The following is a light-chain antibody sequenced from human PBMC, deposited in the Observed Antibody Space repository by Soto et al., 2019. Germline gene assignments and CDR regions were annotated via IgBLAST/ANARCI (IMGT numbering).Light chain of an antibody. Sequence: EIVLTQSPATLSLSPGESATLSCGASQRVSNNYLAWYQQKPGLAPRLLIYDASSRAPGIPDRFTGSGSGTDFTLTISRLEPEDFAVYYCQKYGNTPLSFGGGTKVDSK. CDR3: QKYGNTPLS. CDR1: QRVSNNY. V-gene: IGKV3D-20*01. CDR2: DAS. J-gene: IGKJ4*01.